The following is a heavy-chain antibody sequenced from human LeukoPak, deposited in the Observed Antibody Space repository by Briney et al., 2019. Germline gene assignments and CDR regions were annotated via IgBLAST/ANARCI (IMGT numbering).Heavy chain of an antibody. J-gene: IGHJ3*02. CDR2: IVDSGNNK. CDR3: ARGGSYLSAFDI. D-gene: IGHD1-26*01. Sequence: GGSLRLSCAASGFTFSNYEMNWVRQVPGKGLEWVAYIVDSGNNKQYADSVRGRFTISRDNSKNTLYLQMNSLRGEDTAVYYCARGGSYLSAFDIWGQGTMVTVSS. V-gene: IGHV3-48*03. CDR1: GFTFSNYE.